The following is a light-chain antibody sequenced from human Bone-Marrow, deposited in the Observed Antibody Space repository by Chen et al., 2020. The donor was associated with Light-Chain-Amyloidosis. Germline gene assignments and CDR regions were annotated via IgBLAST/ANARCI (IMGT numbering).Light chain of an antibody. CDR1: SSNIGANYD. CDR3: QSYDRSLSGSV. Sequence: QSVLTQPPSVSGAPGQRLTISFTGSSSNIGANYDVHWYQQLPGTAPKLLIFGTTNRPSGVPDRFSGSKSDTSASMAITGHQAEDEADYYCQSYDRSLSGSVFGGGTKLTVL. V-gene: IGLV1-40*01. CDR2: GTT. J-gene: IGLJ3*02.